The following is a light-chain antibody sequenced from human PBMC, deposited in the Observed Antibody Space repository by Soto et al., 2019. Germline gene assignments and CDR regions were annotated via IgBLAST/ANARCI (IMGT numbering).Light chain of an antibody. Sequence: AIRMTQSPSSFSASTGDRVTITCRASQGISSYLAWYQQKPGKAPKLLIYAASTLQSGVPSRFSGSGSGTDFTLTISCLQSEDFATYYCKQYYSYPLTFGGGTKVEI. J-gene: IGKJ4*01. V-gene: IGKV1-8*01. CDR1: QGISSY. CDR2: AAS. CDR3: KQYYSYPLT.